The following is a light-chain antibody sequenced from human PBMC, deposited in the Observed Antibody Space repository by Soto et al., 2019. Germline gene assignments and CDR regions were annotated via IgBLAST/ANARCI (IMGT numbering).Light chain of an antibody. J-gene: IGKJ4*01. Sequence: EIVLTQSPATLSLSPGERATLSCRASQSVRNDLVWYHQKPGQAPMGRIYSASNRATGIPARFSGSGSGTDFTLTISSPEPEDFAVYYCQQRTNWPPTFGGGTKVEMK. CDR3: QQRTNWPPT. CDR2: SAS. V-gene: IGKV3-11*01. CDR1: QSVRND.